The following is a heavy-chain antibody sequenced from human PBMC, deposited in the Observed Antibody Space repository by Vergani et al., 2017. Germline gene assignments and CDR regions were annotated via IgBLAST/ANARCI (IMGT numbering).Heavy chain of an antibody. CDR1: GYSFTSYW. D-gene: IGHD5-12*01. CDR2: IDPSDSYT. J-gene: IGHJ6*02. Sequence: EVQLVQSGAEVKKPGESLRISCKGSGYSFTSYWISWVRQMPGKGLEWMGRIDPSDSYTNYSPSFQGHVTISADKSISTAYLQWSSLKASDTAMYYCAADLLAIVATIDFYYYGMDVWGQGTTVTVSS. V-gene: IGHV5-10-1*03. CDR3: AADLLAIVATIDFYYYGMDV.